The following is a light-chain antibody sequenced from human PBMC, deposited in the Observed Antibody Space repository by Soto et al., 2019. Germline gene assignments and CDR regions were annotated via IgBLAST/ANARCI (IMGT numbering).Light chain of an antibody. J-gene: IGLJ3*02. CDR2: NTY. CDR3: LLDLGRGIRV. Sequence: QTVVTHEPSFSVSPGGTVTLTCGLNSDSVSRRYYPAGYQQTPGQAPRTLIYNTYTRSSGVPDRFSGSILGNKAALTITGAQADDESDYFCLLDLGRGIRVFRGGTKVTVL. CDR1: SDSVSRRYY. V-gene: IGLV8-61*01.